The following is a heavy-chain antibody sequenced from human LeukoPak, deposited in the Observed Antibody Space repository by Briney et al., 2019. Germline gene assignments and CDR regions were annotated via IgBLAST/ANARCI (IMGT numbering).Heavy chain of an antibody. J-gene: IGHJ6*02. CDR3: ARGRSNYYGMDV. Sequence: SETLSLTCSVSDGSINSYYWNWIRRPPGKGLEWIGYIYYNGNTNYSPSLKSRVTMSVDTSKNLFSLKVSSVTAADTAVHYCARGRSNYYGMDVWGQGTTVTVSS. CDR1: DGSINSYY. D-gene: IGHD1-26*01. CDR2: IYYNGNT. V-gene: IGHV4-59*01.